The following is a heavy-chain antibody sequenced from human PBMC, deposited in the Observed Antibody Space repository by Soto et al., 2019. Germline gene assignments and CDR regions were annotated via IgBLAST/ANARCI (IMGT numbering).Heavy chain of an antibody. CDR3: AKDDSSGSFDY. CDR2: ICGGGGST. Sequence: PGGSLRLSCAASGFSFSSYGMHWVRQAPGKGLEWVAAICGGGGSTYYADSVKGRFTISRDNSKNTLYLQMNSLRAEDTAVYYCAKDDSSGSFDYLGQGNLVTVS. D-gene: IGHD3-22*01. J-gene: IGHJ4*02. CDR1: GFSFSSYG. V-gene: IGHV3-23*01.